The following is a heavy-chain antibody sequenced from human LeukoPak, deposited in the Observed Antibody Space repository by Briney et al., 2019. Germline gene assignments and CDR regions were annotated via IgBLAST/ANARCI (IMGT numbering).Heavy chain of an antibody. Sequence: GGSLRLPCAASGFTFSSYGMHWVRQAPGKGLEWVAVISYDGSDKYSADSVKGRFTISRDNSKNTLYLQMNSLRAEDTAVYYCAKNAHYQGYSYGGIDYWGQGTLVTVSS. V-gene: IGHV3-30*18. CDR3: AKNAHYQGYSYGGIDY. CDR1: GFTFSSYG. CDR2: ISYDGSDK. J-gene: IGHJ4*02. D-gene: IGHD5-18*01.